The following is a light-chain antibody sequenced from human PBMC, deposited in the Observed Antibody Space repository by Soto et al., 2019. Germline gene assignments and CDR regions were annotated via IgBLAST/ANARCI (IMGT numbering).Light chain of an antibody. CDR3: MQALQTPLT. CDR1: QSLLHSNGYTY. CDR2: LGS. Sequence: DIVMTQSPVFLPVTPGEPASISCRSSQSLLHSNGYTYLHWYLQKPGQSPQLLIYLGSNRGSGVTDRFSGSGSGTDFTLKISRVEADDVGLYYCMQALQTPLTFGGGTKVEIK. V-gene: IGKV2-28*01. J-gene: IGKJ4*01.